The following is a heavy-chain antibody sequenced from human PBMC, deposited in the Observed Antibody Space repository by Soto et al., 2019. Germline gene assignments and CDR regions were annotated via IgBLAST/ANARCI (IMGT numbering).Heavy chain of an antibody. J-gene: IGHJ4*02. CDR3: AGLRGYAGSTIDY. V-gene: IGHV4-59*01. D-gene: IGHD2-15*01. Sequence: SLTCTVSGGSIISGYWSWIRQPPGKGLEWIGYISYSGNTNYNPSLKSRVTMSVDTPKNQFSLRLSSVTTADTAVYYCAGLRGYAGSTIDYWGQGNLVTVSS. CDR2: ISYSGNT. CDR1: GGSIISGY.